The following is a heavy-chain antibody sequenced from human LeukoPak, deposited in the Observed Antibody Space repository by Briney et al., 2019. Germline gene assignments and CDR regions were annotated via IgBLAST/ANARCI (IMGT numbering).Heavy chain of an antibody. V-gene: IGHV3-30*02. CDR2: IRYDGATK. D-gene: IGHD4-11*01. Sequence: GGSLRLSCAASGFTFSSYGMHWVRQAPGKGLEWVAFIRYDGATKYYRDSVKGRFTISRDNSKNTLYLQMNSLRAEDTAVYYCTKDHHSNYLYYFDYWGQGTLVTVSS. J-gene: IGHJ4*02. CDR3: TKDHHSNYLYYFDY. CDR1: GFTFSSYG.